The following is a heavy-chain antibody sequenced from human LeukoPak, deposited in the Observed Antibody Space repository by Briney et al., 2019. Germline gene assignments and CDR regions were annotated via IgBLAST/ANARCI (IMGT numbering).Heavy chain of an antibody. Sequence: SETLSLTCTVSGGSISSYYWSWIRQPPGKGLEWIGYIYYSGSTNYNPSLKSRVAISVDTSKNQVSLRLSSVTAADTAVYYCARGGSIVGATPHDAFDIWGQGTVVTVS. J-gene: IGHJ3*02. CDR1: GGSISSYY. CDR3: ARGGSIVGATPHDAFDI. V-gene: IGHV4-59*01. D-gene: IGHD1-26*01. CDR2: IYYSGST.